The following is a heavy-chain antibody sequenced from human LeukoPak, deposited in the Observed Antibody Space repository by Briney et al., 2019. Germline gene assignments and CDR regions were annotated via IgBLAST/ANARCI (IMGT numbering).Heavy chain of an antibody. CDR1: GFTFSSYA. CDR2: ISSNGGST. D-gene: IGHD2-15*01. CDR3: ARDRRYCSGGSCYINAFDI. Sequence: GGSLRLSCAASGFTFSSYAMHWVRQAPGKGLEYVSAISSNGGSTYYANSVKGRFTISRDNSKNTLYLQMGSLRAEDMAVYYCARDRRYCSGGSCYINAFDIWGQGTMVTVSS. V-gene: IGHV3-64*01. J-gene: IGHJ3*02.